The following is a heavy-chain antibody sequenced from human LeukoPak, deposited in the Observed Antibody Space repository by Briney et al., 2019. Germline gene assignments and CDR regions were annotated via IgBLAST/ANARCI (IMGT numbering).Heavy chain of an antibody. D-gene: IGHD1-26*01. CDR3: ARDPQRREFDY. Sequence: GGSLRLSCVVSGFTFSDYAMSWVRQAPGKGLEWVAFIPYDGSNNDYADSVKGRFTISRDNSKSTLYLQMNSLRVDDTAVYYCARDPQRREFDYWGQGTLVTVSS. V-gene: IGHV3-30*03. J-gene: IGHJ4*02. CDR2: IPYDGSNN. CDR1: GFTFSDYA.